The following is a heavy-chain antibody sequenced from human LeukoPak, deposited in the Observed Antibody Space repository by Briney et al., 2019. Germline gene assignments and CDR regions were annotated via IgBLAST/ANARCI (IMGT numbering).Heavy chain of an antibody. Sequence: NASETLSLTCTVSGGSISSYYWSWIRQPPGKGLEWIGYIYYSGSTNYNPSLKSRVTISVDTSKNQFSLKLSSVTAADTAVYYCARVAGDYDILTGYTYFDYWGQGTLVTVSS. CDR3: ARVAGDYDILTGYTYFDY. J-gene: IGHJ4*02. CDR2: IYYSGST. CDR1: GGSISSYY. D-gene: IGHD3-9*01. V-gene: IGHV4-59*01.